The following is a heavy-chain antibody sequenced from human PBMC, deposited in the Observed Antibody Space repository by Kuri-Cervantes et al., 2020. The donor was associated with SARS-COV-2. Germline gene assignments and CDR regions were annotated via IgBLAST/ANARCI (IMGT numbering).Heavy chain of an antibody. CDR2: VNHRGST. D-gene: IGHD4-11*01. CDR1: GESFSGYY. CDR3: ARGGAVTTFFRIGRAFDI. V-gene: IGHV4-34*01. Sequence: GSLRLSCAFYGESFSGYYWNWIRQSPGKGLEWIGEVNHRGSTNYNPSLKSRVIISVDTSKNQFSLKLSSVTAADTAVYYCARGGAVTTFFRIGRAFDIWGQGTMVTVSS. J-gene: IGHJ3*02.